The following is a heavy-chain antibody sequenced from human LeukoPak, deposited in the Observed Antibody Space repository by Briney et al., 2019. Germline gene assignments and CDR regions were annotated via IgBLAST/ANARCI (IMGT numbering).Heavy chain of an antibody. J-gene: IGHJ4*02. D-gene: IGHD3-3*01. CDR2: INTNTENP. CDR3: ARVLRGTPADY. CDR1: GYTFSSYA. Sequence: GASVTVSCKASGYTFSSYAMNWVRQAPGQGLEWMGWINTNTENPTYAQGFTGRFVFSLDTSVSTAYLQISSLKAEDTAVYYCARVLRGTPADYWGQGTLVTVSS. V-gene: IGHV7-4-1*02.